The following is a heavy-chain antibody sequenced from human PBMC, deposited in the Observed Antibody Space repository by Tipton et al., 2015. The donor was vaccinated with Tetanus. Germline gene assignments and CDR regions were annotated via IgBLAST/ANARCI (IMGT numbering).Heavy chain of an antibody. CDR3: ARGLLVVVPAARGRYNWFDP. CDR2: INHSGST. D-gene: IGHD2-2*01. Sequence: LRPSCAVYGGSFSGYYWSWIRQPPGKGLEWIGEINHSGSTNYNPSLKSRVTISVDTSKNQFSLKLSSVTAADTAVYYCARGLLVVVPAARGRYNWFDPWGQGTLVTVSS. V-gene: IGHV4-34*01. J-gene: IGHJ5*02. CDR1: GGSFSGYY.